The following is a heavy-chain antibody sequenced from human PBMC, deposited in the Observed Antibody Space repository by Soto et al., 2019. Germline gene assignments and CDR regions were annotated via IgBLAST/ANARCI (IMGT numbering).Heavy chain of an antibody. CDR3: AREVQSDYDFWSGYSYLNWFEP. J-gene: IGHJ5*02. V-gene: IGHV1-3*01. D-gene: IGHD3-3*01. Sequence: XSVKVSCKASGYTFTSYAMHWVRQSPGQRLEWMGWINAGNGNTKYSQKFQGRVTITRDTSASTAYMELSSLRSEDTAVYYCAREVQSDYDFWSGYSYLNWFEPWGQGTLGTVSS. CDR1: GYTFTSYA. CDR2: INAGNGNT.